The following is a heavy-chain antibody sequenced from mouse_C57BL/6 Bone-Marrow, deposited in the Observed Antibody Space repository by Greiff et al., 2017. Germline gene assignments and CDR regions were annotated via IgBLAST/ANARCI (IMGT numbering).Heavy chain of an antibody. CDR2: ISNGGGST. Sequence: EVHLVESGGGLVKPGGSLKLSCAASGFTFSDYYMYWVRQTPEKRLEWVAYISNGGGSTYYPDTVKGRFTISRDNAKNTLYLQMSRLKSEDTAMYYCARAAGSSYTWFAYWGQGTLVTVSA. CDR3: ARAAGSSYTWFAY. CDR1: GFTFSDYY. J-gene: IGHJ3*01. V-gene: IGHV5-12*01. D-gene: IGHD1-1*01.